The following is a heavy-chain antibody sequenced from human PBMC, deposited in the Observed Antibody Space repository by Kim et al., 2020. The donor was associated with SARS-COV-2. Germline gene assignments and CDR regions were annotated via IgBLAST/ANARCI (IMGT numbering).Heavy chain of an antibody. CDR2: LSGRGGST. CDR1: GITLSNYA. V-gene: IGHV3-23*01. Sequence: GGSLILSCAASGITLSNYAMSWVRQSPGKGLQWVSSLSGRGGSTYYAESVKGRFTISRDSSKNTLYLQMNSLRVDDTAVYYCAKQDDSGSYYNIWGQGTLVTVSS. CDR3: AKQDDSGSYYNI. J-gene: IGHJ4*02. D-gene: IGHD3-10*01.